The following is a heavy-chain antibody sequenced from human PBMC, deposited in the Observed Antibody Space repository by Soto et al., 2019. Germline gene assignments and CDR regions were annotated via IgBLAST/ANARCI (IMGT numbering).Heavy chain of an antibody. V-gene: IGHV3-30*18. CDR1: GFTFSSYG. CDR3: AKDGYAILFDY. Sequence: QVQLVESGGGVVQPGRSLRLSCAASGFTFSSYGMHWVRQAPGKGLEWVAVISYDGSNKYYADSVKGRFTISRDKSKNTLYLQMNSLRAEDTAVYYCAKDGYAILFDYWGQGTLVTVSS. CDR2: ISYDGSNK. D-gene: IGHD2-8*01. J-gene: IGHJ4*02.